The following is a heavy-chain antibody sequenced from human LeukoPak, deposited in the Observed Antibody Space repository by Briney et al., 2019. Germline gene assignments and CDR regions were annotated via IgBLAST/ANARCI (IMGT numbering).Heavy chain of an antibody. CDR2: ISSSGSTI. V-gene: IGHV3-48*03. CDR3: ARGRGTYYFDY. J-gene: IGHJ4*02. Sequence: GGSLRLSCAASGFTFSSYEMNWVRQAPGKGLEWVSYISSSGSTIYYADSVKGRFIISRDNSQNTLYLQMDSLRAEDTAVYYCARGRGTYYFDYWGQGTLVTVSS. CDR1: GFTFSSYE. D-gene: IGHD3-10*01.